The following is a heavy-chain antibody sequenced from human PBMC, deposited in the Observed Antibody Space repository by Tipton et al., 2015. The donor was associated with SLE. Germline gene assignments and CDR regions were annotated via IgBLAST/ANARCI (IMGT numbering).Heavy chain of an antibody. V-gene: IGHV4-59*01. J-gene: IGHJ4*02. D-gene: IGHD6-13*01. CDR1: GVSISSSY. CDR3: ARGNRYSTKPYFDY. Sequence: GLVKPSETLSLTCSVSGVSISSSYWTWIRQPPGKGLEWIGYVDGGGRSSYNPSLKSRVTMSVDTSKKQFSLTLSSVTTADTAVYYCARGNRYSTKPYFDYWGQGTLVTVSS. CDR2: VDGGGRS.